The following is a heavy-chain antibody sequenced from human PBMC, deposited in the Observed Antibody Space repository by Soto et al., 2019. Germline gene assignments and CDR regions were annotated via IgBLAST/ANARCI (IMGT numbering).Heavy chain of an antibody. CDR2: IDHSGGP. V-gene: IGHV4-34*01. CDR3: ARGRLGGAAN. J-gene: IGHJ4*02. Sequence: QVQLQQWGTKLSKPSETLSLTCAVYGGSFSGYYWSWIRQPPGKGLEWIGEIDHSGGPNYNPSLKSRVTLSVDTSNSQFSLKLSSVTAADTARYYCARGRLGGAANWGQGTLVIVSS. CDR1: GGSFSGYY. D-gene: IGHD3-16*01.